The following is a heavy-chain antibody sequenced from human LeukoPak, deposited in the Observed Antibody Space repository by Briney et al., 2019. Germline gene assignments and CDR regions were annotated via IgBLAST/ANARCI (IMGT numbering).Heavy chain of an antibody. CDR3: ARVPPTVGSSDI. D-gene: IGHD5/OR15-5a*01. J-gene: IGHJ3*02. V-gene: IGHV3-7*01. Sequence: PGGSLRLSCAASGFTFNSYWMSWVRQAPGKGGEWVANIKQDGSEKYYVDSVKGRFTISRDNAKNSLYLQMNSLRAEDTAVYYCARVPPTVGSSDIWGQGTMVTVSS. CDR2: IKQDGSEK. CDR1: GFTFNSYW.